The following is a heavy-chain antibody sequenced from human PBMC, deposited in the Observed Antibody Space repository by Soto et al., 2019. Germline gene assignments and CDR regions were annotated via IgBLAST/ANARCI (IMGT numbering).Heavy chain of an antibody. J-gene: IGHJ4*02. V-gene: IGHV3-30*18. Sequence: QVQLVESGGGVVQPGRSLRLSCAASGFTFSSYGMHWVRQAPGKGLEWVAVISYDGSNKYYADSVKGRFTISRDNSKNTLDLQMNGVRAEGAGVYWGEKVTVLGELSASEYGGEGTLVTVSS. CDR3: EKVTVLGELSASEY. D-gene: IGHD3-16*02. CDR2: ISYDGSNK. CDR1: GFTFSSYG.